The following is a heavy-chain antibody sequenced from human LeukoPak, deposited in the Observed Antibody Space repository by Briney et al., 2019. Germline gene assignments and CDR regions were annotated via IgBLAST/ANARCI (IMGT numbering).Heavy chain of an antibody. CDR2: VKRDGTVT. V-gene: IGHV3-74*01. J-gene: IGHJ4*02. CDR3: TRDAAGLDY. Sequence: GGSLRLXCVASGFTFTSHWMQWVRQTPGKGLMWVSRVKRDGTVTSYADSVKGRFTISRDNAKNTVYLQMSSLRVEDTGVYYCTRDAAGLDYWGQGTLVTVSS. D-gene: IGHD1-14*01. CDR1: GFTFTSHW.